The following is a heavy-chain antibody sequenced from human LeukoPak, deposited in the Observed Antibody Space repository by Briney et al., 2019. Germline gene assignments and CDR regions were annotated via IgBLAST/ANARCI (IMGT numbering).Heavy chain of an antibody. D-gene: IGHD4-17*01. CDR2: IYYSGST. V-gene: IGHV4-31*03. CDR1: GGSISSDGYY. Sequence: SQTLSLTCTVSGGSISSDGYYWSWIRQHPGKGLEWIGYIYYSGSTYYNPSLKSRVTISVDTSKNQFSLKLSSVTAADTAVYYCAREHDYGDYYYYGMDVWGQGTTVTVSS. J-gene: IGHJ6*02. CDR3: AREHDYGDYYYYGMDV.